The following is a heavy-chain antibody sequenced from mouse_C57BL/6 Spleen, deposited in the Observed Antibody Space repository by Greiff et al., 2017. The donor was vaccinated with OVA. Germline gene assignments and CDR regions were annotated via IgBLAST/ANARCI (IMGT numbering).Heavy chain of an antibody. CDR2: IYPGDGDT. J-gene: IGHJ4*01. D-gene: IGHD2-4*01. V-gene: IGHV1-82*01. CDR3: ARLDYDYDESAMDY. Sequence: VQLQESGPELVKPGASVKISCKASGYAFSSSWMNWVKRRPGKGLEWIGRIYPGDGDTNYNGKFKGKATLTADKSSSTAYMQLSSLTSEDSAVYFCARLDYDYDESAMDYWGQGTSVTVSS. CDR1: GYAFSSSW.